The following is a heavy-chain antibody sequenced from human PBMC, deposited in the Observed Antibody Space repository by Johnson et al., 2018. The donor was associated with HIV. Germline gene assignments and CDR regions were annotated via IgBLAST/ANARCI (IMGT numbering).Heavy chain of an antibody. CDR3: ARANWPGSAFDI. D-gene: IGHD1-1*01. Sequence: VQLVESGGGVVQPVRSLRLSCAASGFTFSSYAMHWVRQAPGKGLEWVSAIGTAGDTYYPGSVKGRFTISRENAKNSLYLQMNSLRAGDTAMYYCARANWPGSAFDIWGQGTMVIVSS. CDR1: GFTFSSYA. CDR2: IGTAGDT. V-gene: IGHV3-13*01. J-gene: IGHJ3*02.